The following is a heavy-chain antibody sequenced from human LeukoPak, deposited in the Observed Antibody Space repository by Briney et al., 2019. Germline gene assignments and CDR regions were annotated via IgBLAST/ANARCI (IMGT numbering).Heavy chain of an antibody. Sequence: SETLSLTCTVSGGSISSGSYYWSWIRQPAGKGLEWIGYIYYSGSTNYNPSLKSRVTISVDTSKNQFSLKLSSVTAADTAVYYCARGIAVAGVDYWGQGTLVTVSS. CDR2: IYYSGST. J-gene: IGHJ4*02. D-gene: IGHD6-19*01. CDR3: ARGIAVAGVDY. V-gene: IGHV4-61*10. CDR1: GGSISSGSYY.